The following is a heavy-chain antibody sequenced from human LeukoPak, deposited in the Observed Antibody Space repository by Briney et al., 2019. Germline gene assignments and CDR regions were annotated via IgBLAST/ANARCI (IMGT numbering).Heavy chain of an antibody. Sequence: ASLKLSCKASGYTFSTYDINWVRQAPGQGLEWLGCMNPKSGNTGDAQKLQGRLFMTRNTSITTAYMELRSLRFEDTALYYCTRGRGWLASFDFWGQGSRVTVSS. J-gene: IGHJ4*02. D-gene: IGHD3-22*01. CDR3: TRGRGWLASFDF. CDR1: GYTFSTYD. V-gene: IGHV1-8*01. CDR2: MNPKSGNT.